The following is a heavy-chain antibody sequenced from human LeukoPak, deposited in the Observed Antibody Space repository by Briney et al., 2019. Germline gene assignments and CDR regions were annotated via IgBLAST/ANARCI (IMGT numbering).Heavy chain of an antibody. J-gene: IGHJ4*02. Sequence: PGGSLRLSCAASGFIFSSYSMNWVRQAPGKGLEWVSSISSGSSYIYYADSVKGRFTISRDNSKNTLYLQMNSLRAEDTAVYYCARVLLWFGDRYFDYWGQGTLVTVSS. D-gene: IGHD3-10*01. CDR2: ISSGSSYI. CDR1: GFIFSSYS. V-gene: IGHV3-21*01. CDR3: ARVLLWFGDRYFDY.